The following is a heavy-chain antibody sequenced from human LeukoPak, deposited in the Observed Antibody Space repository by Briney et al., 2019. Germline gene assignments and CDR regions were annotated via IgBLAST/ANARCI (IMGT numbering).Heavy chain of an antibody. V-gene: IGHV5-51*01. J-gene: IGHJ3*02. Sequence: LGESLKISCKGSGYSFTSYWIGWVRQMPGKGLEWMGIIYPGDSDTRYSPSFQGQVTISADKSISTAYLQWSSLKASDTAMYYCARLNWGTRWELPGGAFDIWGQGTMVTVSS. CDR3: ARLNWGTRWELPGGAFDI. D-gene: IGHD1-26*01. CDR2: IYPGDSDT. CDR1: GYSFTSYW.